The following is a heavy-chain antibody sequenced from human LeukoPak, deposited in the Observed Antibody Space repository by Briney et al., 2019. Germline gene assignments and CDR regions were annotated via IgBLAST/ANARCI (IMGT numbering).Heavy chain of an antibody. CDR2: IWYDGSNK. CDR3: ARGTGAYYYGMDV. J-gene: IGHJ6*02. V-gene: IGHV3-33*01. CDR1: GFTFSSYG. D-gene: IGHD1-14*01. Sequence: QPGGSLRLSCAASGFTFSSYGMHWVRQAPGKGLEWVAVIWYDGSNKYYADSVKGRFTISRDNSKNTLYLQMNSLRAEDTAVYYCARGTGAYYYGMDVWGQGTTVTVSS.